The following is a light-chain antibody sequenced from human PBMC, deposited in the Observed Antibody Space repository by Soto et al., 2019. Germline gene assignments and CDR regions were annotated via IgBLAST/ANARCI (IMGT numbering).Light chain of an antibody. V-gene: IGKV1-9*01. J-gene: IGKJ4*01. CDR3: QQLNSYPLS. CDR1: QGISSY. CDR2: AAS. Sequence: DIQLTQSPSFLSASVGDRVTITCRASQGISSYLAWYQQKPGKAPKLLIYAASTLQSGVPSRFSGSGSGTEFTLTISSLQPEDFATYYGQQLNSYPLSFGGGTEVEIK.